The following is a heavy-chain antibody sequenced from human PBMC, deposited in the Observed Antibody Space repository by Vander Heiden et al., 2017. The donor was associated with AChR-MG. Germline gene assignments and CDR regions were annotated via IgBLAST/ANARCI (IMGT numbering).Heavy chain of an antibody. D-gene: IGHD2-2*01. Sequence: EEQLVESGGGLVQPGGSLRLSCTASGFPFISYEMNWVRQTPGKGLEWLSYISSSGSIKQYADSVQGRFTISRVNARNSLYLQMNSLRAEDTAIYYCARGRMPEDYYFLDVWGKGTTVNVSS. CDR2: ISSSGSIK. J-gene: IGHJ6*03. CDR1: GFPFISYE. CDR3: ARGRMPEDYYFLDV. V-gene: IGHV3-48*03.